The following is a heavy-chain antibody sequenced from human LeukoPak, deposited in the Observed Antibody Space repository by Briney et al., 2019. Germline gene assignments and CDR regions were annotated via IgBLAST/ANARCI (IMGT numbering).Heavy chain of an antibody. Sequence: GGSLRLSCAASGFTFSSYWMSWVRQAPGKGLEWVAFIRYDGSNKYYADSVKGRFTISRDNSKNTLYLQMNSLRAEDTAVYYCATSPGSGSYSDYWGQGTLVTVSS. CDR2: IRYDGSNK. D-gene: IGHD3-10*01. CDR3: ATSPGSGSYSDY. V-gene: IGHV3-30*02. J-gene: IGHJ4*02. CDR1: GFTFSSYW.